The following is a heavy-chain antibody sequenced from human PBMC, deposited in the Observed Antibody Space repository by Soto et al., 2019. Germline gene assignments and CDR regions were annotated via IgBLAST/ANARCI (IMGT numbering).Heavy chain of an antibody. J-gene: IGHJ4*02. V-gene: IGHV3-33*01. CDR2: IWYDGSNK. Sequence: PGGSLRLSCAASGFTFSSYGMHWVRQAPGKGLEWVAVIWYDGSNKYYADSVKGRFTISRDNSKNTLYLQMNSLRAEDTAVYYCAREGHSAMAFDYWGKGTLVTVSS. CDR3: AREGHSAMAFDY. D-gene: IGHD5-18*01. CDR1: GFTFSSYG.